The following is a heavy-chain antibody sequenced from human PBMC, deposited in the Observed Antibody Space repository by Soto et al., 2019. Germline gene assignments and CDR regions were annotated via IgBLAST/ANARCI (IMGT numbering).Heavy chain of an antibody. D-gene: IGHD3-10*01. Sequence: PGGSLRLSCAASGFTFSTYVMSWVRQAPGRGLEWVSTITGNGVGTYYADSVRGRFSISRDNSKNTLHLQMSSLTADDTALYYCAKGFNPTAPSGRYFDTWGQGALVTVSS. V-gene: IGHV3-23*01. CDR3: AKGFNPTAPSGRYFDT. J-gene: IGHJ5*02. CDR2: ITGNGVGT. CDR1: GFTFSTYV.